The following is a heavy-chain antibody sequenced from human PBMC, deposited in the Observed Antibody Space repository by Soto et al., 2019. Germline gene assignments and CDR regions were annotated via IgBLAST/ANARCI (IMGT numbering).Heavy chain of an antibody. J-gene: IGHJ4*02. CDR3: ARGGIFGVLIIQPFDY. CDR1: GFTFSNYA. Sequence: QVQLVESGGGVLQPGRSLRLSCAASGFTFSNYALHWVRQAPGKGLEWVAVISFDGNNQYYADSVRGRFTISRDNFKNTLYLHMNSLRAEDTAVYYCARGGIFGVLIIQPFDYWGQGTLVTVSS. CDR2: ISFDGNNQ. V-gene: IGHV3-30-3*01. D-gene: IGHD3-3*01.